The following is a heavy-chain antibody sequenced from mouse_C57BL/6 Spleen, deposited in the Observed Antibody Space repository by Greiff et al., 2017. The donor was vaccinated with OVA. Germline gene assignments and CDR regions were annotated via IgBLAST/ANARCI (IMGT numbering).Heavy chain of an antibody. CDR3: VITTVVARGKAWYAMDY. D-gene: IGHD1-1*01. J-gene: IGHJ4*01. Sequence: QVQLQQPGAELVRPGTSVKLSCKASGYTFTSYWMHWVKQRPGQGLEWIGVIDPSDSYTNYNQKFKGKATLTVDTSSSTAYMQLSSLTSEDSAVYYCVITTVVARGKAWYAMDYWGQGTSVTVSS. V-gene: IGHV1-59*01. CDR2: IDPSDSYT. CDR1: GYTFTSYW.